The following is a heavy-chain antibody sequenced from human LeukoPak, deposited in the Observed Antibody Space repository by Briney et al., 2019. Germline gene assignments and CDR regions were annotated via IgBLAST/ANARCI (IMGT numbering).Heavy chain of an antibody. D-gene: IGHD3-16*02. CDR1: GFTFSSYA. Sequence: GGSLRLSCAASGFTFSSYAMSWVRQAPGKGLEWVSAISGSGGSTYYADSVKGRFTISRDNSKNTLYLQMNSLRAEDTAVYYCAKGSGGAFGGVIALYFDYWGQGTLVTVSS. CDR2: ISGSGGST. CDR3: AKGSGGAFGGVIALYFDY. V-gene: IGHV3-23*01. J-gene: IGHJ4*02.